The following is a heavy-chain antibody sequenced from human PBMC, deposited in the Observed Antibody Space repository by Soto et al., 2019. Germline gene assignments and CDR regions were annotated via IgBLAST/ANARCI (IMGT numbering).Heavy chain of an antibody. CDR2: ISHGGSNK. CDR3: AKDNCISTSCYGLYNWFDP. V-gene: IGHV3-30*18. CDR1: GFTFSSYG. D-gene: IGHD2-2*01. J-gene: IGHJ5*02. Sequence: QVQLVESGGGVVQPGRSLRLSCAASGFTFSSYGMHWVRQAPGKGLEWVAVISHGGSNKYYADSVKGRFTISRDNSKNTLYLQMNNLRAEDTAVYYCAKDNCISTSCYGLYNWFDPWGQGTLVTVSS.